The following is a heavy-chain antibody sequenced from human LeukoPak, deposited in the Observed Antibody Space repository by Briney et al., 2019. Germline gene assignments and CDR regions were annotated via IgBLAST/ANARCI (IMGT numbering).Heavy chain of an antibody. CDR1: GGSISSSSYY. CDR2: IYYSGST. J-gene: IGHJ4*02. Sequence: PSETLSLTCTVSGGSISSSSYYWGWIRQPPGKGLEWIGSIYYSGSTYYNPSLKSRVTISVDTSKNQFSLKLSSVTAADTAVYYCARQAVSGYNWGYYFDYWGQGTLVTVSS. D-gene: IGHD5-12*01. V-gene: IGHV4-39*01. CDR3: ARQAVSGYNWGYYFDY.